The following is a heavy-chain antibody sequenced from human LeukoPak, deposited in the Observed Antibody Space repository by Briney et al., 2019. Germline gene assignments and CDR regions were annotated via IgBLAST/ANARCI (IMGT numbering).Heavy chain of an antibody. CDR3: ARETGLSGSYYDYFDY. V-gene: IGHV3-11*04. CDR2: ISSSGSTI. Sequence: GGSLRLSCAASGFTFSDYYMSWIRQAPGKGLEWVSYISSSGSTIYYADSVKGRLTISRDNAKNSLYLQMNSLRAEDTAVYYCARETGLSGSYYDYFDYWGQGTLVTVSS. CDR1: GFTFSDYY. J-gene: IGHJ4*02. D-gene: IGHD1-26*01.